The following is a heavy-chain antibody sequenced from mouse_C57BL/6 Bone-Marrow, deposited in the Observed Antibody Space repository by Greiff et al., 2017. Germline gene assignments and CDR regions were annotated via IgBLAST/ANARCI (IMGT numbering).Heavy chain of an antibody. J-gene: IGHJ4*01. CDR1: GFTFSSYG. D-gene: IGHD2-2*01. CDR3: ARQVGLRRLDY. CDR2: ISSGGSYT. Sequence: EVNVVESGGDLVKPGGSLKLSCAASGFTFSSYGMSWVRQTPDKRLEWVATISSGGSYTYYPDSVKGRFTISRDNAKNTLYLQMSSLKSEDTAMYYCARQVGLRRLDYWGQGTSVTVSS. V-gene: IGHV5-6*01.